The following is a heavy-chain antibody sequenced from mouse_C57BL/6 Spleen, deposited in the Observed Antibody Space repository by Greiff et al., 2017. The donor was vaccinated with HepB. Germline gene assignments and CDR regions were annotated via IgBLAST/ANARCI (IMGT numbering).Heavy chain of an antibody. Sequence: VQLQESGAELVKPGASVKISCKASGYAFSSYWMNWVKQRPGKGLEWIGQIYPGDGDTNYNGKFKGKATLTADKSSSTAYMQLSSLTSEDSAVYFCARSRDGYPYWYFDVWGTGTTVTVSS. CDR3: ARSRDGYPYWYFDV. CDR2: IYPGDGDT. CDR1: GYAFSSYW. D-gene: IGHD2-3*01. J-gene: IGHJ1*03. V-gene: IGHV1-80*01.